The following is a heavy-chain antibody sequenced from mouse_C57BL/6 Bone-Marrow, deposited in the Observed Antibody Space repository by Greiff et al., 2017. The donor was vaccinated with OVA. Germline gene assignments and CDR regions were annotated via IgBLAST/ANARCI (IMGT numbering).Heavy chain of an antibody. Sequence: EVQLVESGGGLVKPGGSLKLSCAASGFTFSSYAMSWVRQTPEKRLEWVATISDGGSYTYYPDNVKGRFTISRDNAKNNLYLQMSHLKSEDTAMYYCARDSPYDYDSYWGQGTTLTVSS. D-gene: IGHD2-4*01. V-gene: IGHV5-4*01. J-gene: IGHJ2*01. CDR2: ISDGGSYT. CDR1: GFTFSSYA. CDR3: ARDSPYDYDSY.